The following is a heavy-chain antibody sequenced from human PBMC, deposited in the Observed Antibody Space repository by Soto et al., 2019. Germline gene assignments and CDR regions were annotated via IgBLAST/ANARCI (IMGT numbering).Heavy chain of an antibody. CDR1: GFTFSGSA. D-gene: IGHD1-26*01. J-gene: IGHJ4*02. CDR2: IRSKANSYAT. CDR3: TVPLGATFY. Sequence: EVQLVESGGGLVQPGGSLKLSCTASGFTFSGSAMHSVRQASGKGLEWVGRIRSKANSYATAYAASVKGRFTISRDDSKNTAYLQMKSLKTEDTAVYYCTVPLGATFYWGQGTLVTVSS. V-gene: IGHV3-73*02.